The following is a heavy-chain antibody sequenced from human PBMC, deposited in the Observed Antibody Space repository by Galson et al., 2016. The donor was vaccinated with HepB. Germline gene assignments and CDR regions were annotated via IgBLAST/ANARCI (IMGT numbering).Heavy chain of an antibody. V-gene: IGHV4-39*01. CDR1: DDSITGSRNY. CDR2: MFSSGNT. Sequence: ATLSLTCTVSDDSITGSRNYWGWIRQPPGKGLEWIGSMFSSGNTYSNPTLKNRVSMSVDTSGNQFFLKLASVTTADTALYYCAKHKGRNWFDPWGRGTLVTVSS. J-gene: IGHJ5*02. CDR3: AKHKGRNWFDP.